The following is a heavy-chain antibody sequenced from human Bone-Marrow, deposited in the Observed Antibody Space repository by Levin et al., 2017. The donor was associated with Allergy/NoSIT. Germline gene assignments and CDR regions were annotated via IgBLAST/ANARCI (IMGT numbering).Heavy chain of an antibody. CDR3: ARDPARGYCDSSGYSGDH. CDR2: ITSSGDGT. V-gene: IGHV3-48*02. Sequence: VSCITSSGDGTYYADSVKGRFTISRDNAKNSLYLQLNRLRDEDTAMYYCARDPARGYCDSSGYSGDHWGQGTLVTVSS. D-gene: IGHD3-22*01. J-gene: IGHJ4*02.